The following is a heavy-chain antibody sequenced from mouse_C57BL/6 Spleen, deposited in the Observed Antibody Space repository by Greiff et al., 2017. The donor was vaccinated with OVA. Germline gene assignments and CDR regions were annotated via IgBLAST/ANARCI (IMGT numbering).Heavy chain of an antibody. CDR3: ARNEQDAMDY. V-gene: IGHV3-6*01. J-gene: IGHJ4*01. Sequence: ESGPGLVKPSQSLSLTCSVTGYSITSGYYWNWIRQFPGNKLEWMGYISYDGSNNYNPSLKNRISITRDTSKNQFFLKLNSVTTEDTATYYCARNEQDAMDYWGQGTSVTVSS. CDR1: GYSITSGYY. CDR2: ISYDGSN.